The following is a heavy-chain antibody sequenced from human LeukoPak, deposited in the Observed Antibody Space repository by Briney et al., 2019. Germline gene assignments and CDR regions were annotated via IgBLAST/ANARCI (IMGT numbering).Heavy chain of an antibody. Sequence: PSETLSLTCTVSGGSISSSSYYWGWIRQPPGKGLEWIGSIYYSGSTNYNPSLKSRVTISVDKSNNQFSLKLSSATAADTAVYYCARNKESNSWYPVFDYWGQGTLVTVSS. D-gene: IGHD6-13*01. CDR3: ARNKESNSWYPVFDY. CDR1: GGSISSSSYY. J-gene: IGHJ4*02. CDR2: IYYSGST. V-gene: IGHV4-39*07.